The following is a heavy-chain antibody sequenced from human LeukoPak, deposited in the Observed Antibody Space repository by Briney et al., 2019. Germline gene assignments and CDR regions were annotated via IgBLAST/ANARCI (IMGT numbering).Heavy chain of an antibody. CDR1: GGSVSSGSYY. CDR3: ARDRVRGSSNPYFDY. Sequence: SETLSLTCTVSGGSVSSGSYYWSWIRQPPGKGLEWIGYIYYSGSINYNPSLKSRVTISIDTSKNQFSLKLSSVTAADTAVYYCARDRVRGSSNPYFDYWGQGTLVTVSS. J-gene: IGHJ4*02. CDR2: IYYSGSI. D-gene: IGHD1-26*01. V-gene: IGHV4-61*01.